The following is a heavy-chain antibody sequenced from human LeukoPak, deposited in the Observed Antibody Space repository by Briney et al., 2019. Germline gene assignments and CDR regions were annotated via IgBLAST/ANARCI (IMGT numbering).Heavy chain of an antibody. CDR2: ISGSGGST. V-gene: IGHV3-23*01. D-gene: IGHD1-26*01. CDR1: GFTFSSYA. CDR3: AKDHSGSYLPQSHFDY. Sequence: EGSLRLSCAASGFTFSSYAMSWVRQAPGKGLEWVSAISGSGGSTYYADSVKGRFTISRDNSKNTLYLQMNSLRAEDTAVYYCAKDHSGSYLPQSHFDYWGQGTLVTVSS. J-gene: IGHJ4*02.